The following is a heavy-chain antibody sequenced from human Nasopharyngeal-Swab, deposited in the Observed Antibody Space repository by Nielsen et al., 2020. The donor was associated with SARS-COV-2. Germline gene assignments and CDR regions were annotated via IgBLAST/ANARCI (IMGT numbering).Heavy chain of an antibody. CDR1: GFTFSSYA. Sequence: GGSLRLSCAASGFTFSSYAMSWVRQAPGKGLEWVSAISGSGGSTYYADSVKGRFTISRDNSKNTLYLQMNSLRAEDTAVYYCAEHGLLWFGELSRWFDPWGQGTLVTVSS. D-gene: IGHD3-10*01. V-gene: IGHV3-23*01. J-gene: IGHJ5*02. CDR3: AEHGLLWFGELSRWFDP. CDR2: ISGSGGST.